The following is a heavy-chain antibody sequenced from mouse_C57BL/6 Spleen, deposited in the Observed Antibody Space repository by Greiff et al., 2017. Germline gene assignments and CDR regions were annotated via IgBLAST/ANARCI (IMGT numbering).Heavy chain of an antibody. CDR1: GYTFTSYT. J-gene: IGHJ2*01. V-gene: IGHV1-4*01. CDR3: ARSEGNYYCDY. D-gene: IGHD2-1*01. CDR2: INPSSGYT. Sequence: VKLQQSGAELARPGASVKMSCKASGYTFTSYTMHWVQQRPGQGLEWIGYINPSSGYTKYNQKFKDKATLTADKSSSTAYMQLSSLTSEDSAVYYCARSEGNYYCDYWGQGTTLTVSS.